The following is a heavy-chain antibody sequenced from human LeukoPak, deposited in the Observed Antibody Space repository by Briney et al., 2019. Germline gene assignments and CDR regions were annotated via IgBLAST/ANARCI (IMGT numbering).Heavy chain of an antibody. CDR1: GFTFSSYS. D-gene: IGHD2-2*01. J-gene: IGHJ4*02. Sequence: PGGSLRLSCAASGFTFSSYSMNWVRQAPGKGLEWVSSISSSSSYIYYAGSVKGRFTISRDNAKNSLYLQMNSLRAEDTAVYYCARVYCSSTSCVDRRFDYWGQGTLVTVSS. CDR3: ARVYCSSTSCVDRRFDY. CDR2: ISSSSSYI. V-gene: IGHV3-21*01.